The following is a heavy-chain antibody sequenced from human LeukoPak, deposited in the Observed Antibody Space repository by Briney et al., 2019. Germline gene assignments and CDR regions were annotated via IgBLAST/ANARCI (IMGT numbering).Heavy chain of an antibody. D-gene: IGHD3-22*01. CDR1: GFTFPSYA. CDR3: AKDRSSGYSNAPLDY. CDR2: ISTSGDTI. J-gene: IGHJ4*02. V-gene: IGHV3-23*01. Sequence: PGGSLRLSCATSGFTFPSYAMSWVRQAPGKGLEWVSAISTSGDTIYYADSVKGRFTISRDNSKNTLYLQMNSLRAEDTAVYYCAKDRSSGYSNAPLDYWGQGTLVTVSS.